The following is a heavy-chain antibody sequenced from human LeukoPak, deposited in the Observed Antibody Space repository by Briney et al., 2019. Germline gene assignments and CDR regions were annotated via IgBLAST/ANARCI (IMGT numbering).Heavy chain of an antibody. J-gene: IGHJ4*02. CDR1: GFTFSNAW. Sequence: GGSLRLSCAASGFTFSNAWMSWVRQAPGKGLEWVGRIKSKTDGGTTDYAAPVKGRFTISRDDSKNTLYLQMNILKTEDTAVYYCTTDPRIAAAGTGDYCGQGTLVTVSS. D-gene: IGHD6-13*01. CDR2: IKSKTDGGTT. V-gene: IGHV3-15*01. CDR3: TTDPRIAAAGTGDY.